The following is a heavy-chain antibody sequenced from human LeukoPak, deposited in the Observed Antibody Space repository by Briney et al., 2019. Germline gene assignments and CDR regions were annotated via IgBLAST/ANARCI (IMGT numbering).Heavy chain of an antibody. CDR3: ATMEYCSSTSCRPGWFDP. CDR1: GFTFSSYA. Sequence: GGSLRLSCAASGFTFSSYAMSWVRQAPGKGLEWVSSISSSSSYIYYADSVKGRFTISRDNAKNSLYLQMNSLRAEDTAVYYCATMEYCSSTSCRPGWFDPWGQGTLVTVSS. J-gene: IGHJ5*02. CDR2: ISSSSSYI. D-gene: IGHD2-2*01. V-gene: IGHV3-21*01.